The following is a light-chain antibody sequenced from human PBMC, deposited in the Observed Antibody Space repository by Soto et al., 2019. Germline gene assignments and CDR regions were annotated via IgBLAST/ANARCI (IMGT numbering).Light chain of an antibody. CDR2: SNN. CDR3: AAWDDSMNGYV. V-gene: IGLV1-44*01. Sequence: QSVLTQQPSASVTPGQRVPISCSGSSSNIGSNTVNWYQQLPGTAPKLLIYSNNQRPSGVPDRLSGSKSGTSASLAISGLQSEDEADYYCAAWDDSMNGYVFGTRTKVTVL. J-gene: IGLJ1*01. CDR1: SSNIGSNT.